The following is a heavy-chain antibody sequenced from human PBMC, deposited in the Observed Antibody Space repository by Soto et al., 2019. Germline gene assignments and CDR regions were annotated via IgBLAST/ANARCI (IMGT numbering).Heavy chain of an antibody. V-gene: IGHV3-9*01. CDR3: AKDRGATILYYGMDV. CDR2: ISWNSGSI. Sequence: EVQLVESGGGLVQPGRSLRLSCAASGFTFDDYAMHWVRQAPGKGLEWVSGISWNSGSIGYADSVKGRFTISRDNAKKFLYLQMSSLRAEDTALYYCAKDRGATILYYGMDVWGQGTTVTVSS. D-gene: IGHD5-12*01. J-gene: IGHJ6*02. CDR1: GFTFDDYA.